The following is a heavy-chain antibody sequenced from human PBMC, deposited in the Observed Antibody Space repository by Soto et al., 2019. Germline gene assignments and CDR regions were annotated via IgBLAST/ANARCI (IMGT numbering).Heavy chain of an antibody. CDR2: IYYSGST. D-gene: IGHD5-12*01. J-gene: IGHJ6*02. Sequence: SETLSLTCTVSGGSISSGGYYWSWIRQHPGKGLEWIGYIYYSGSTYYNPSLKSRVTISVDTSKNQFSLKLSSVTAADTAVYYCARDLMATTYYYYYGMDVWGQGTTVTFSS. V-gene: IGHV4-31*03. CDR1: GGSISSGGYY. CDR3: ARDLMATTYYYYYGMDV.